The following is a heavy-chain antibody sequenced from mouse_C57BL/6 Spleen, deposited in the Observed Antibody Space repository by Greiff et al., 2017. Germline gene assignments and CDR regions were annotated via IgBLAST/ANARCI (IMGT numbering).Heavy chain of an antibody. CDR3: ARGAITTVVARGYFDV. D-gene: IGHD1-1*01. V-gene: IGHV1-42*01. J-gene: IGHJ1*03. CDR1: GYSFTGYY. Sequence: VQLQQSGPELVKPGASVKISCKASGYSFTGYYMNWVKQSPEKSLEWIGEINPSTGGTTYNQKFKAKATLTVDKSSSTAYMQLKSLTSEDSAVYYCARGAITTVVARGYFDVWGTGTTVTVSS. CDR2: INPSTGGT.